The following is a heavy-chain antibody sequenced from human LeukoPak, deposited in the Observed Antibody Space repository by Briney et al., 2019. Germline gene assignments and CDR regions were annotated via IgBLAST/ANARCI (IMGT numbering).Heavy chain of an antibody. D-gene: IGHD3-3*01. CDR2: IYYSGST. Sequence: PSETLSLTCTVSGGSISSYYWSWIRQPPGKGLEWIGYIYYSGSTNYNLSLKSRVTISVDTSKNQFSLKLSSVTAADTAVYYCARGGYDFWSGYIFDYWGQGTLVTVSS. J-gene: IGHJ4*02. CDR3: ARGGYDFWSGYIFDY. V-gene: IGHV4-59*01. CDR1: GGSISSYY.